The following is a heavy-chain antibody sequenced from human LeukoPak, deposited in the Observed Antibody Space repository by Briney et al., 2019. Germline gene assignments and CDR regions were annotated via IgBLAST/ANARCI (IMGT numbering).Heavy chain of an antibody. J-gene: IGHJ4*02. CDR3: SRENGAFSPFGY. D-gene: IGHD2-8*01. V-gene: IGHV4-4*02. CDR2: VSLSGLT. CDR1: GGSITSTNW. Sequence: PSGTLSPTCGVSGGSITSTNWWSWVRQPPGQGLEWIGEVSLSGLTNYNPSLSSRIIMALDTSKNHLSLHLTSVTAADTVVYYCSRENGAFSPFGYWGQGYLVTVLS.